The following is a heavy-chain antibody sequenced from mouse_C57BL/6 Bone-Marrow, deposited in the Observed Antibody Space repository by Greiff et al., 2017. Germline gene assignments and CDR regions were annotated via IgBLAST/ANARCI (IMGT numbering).Heavy chain of an antibody. V-gene: IGHV1-50*01. J-gene: IGHJ2*01. CDR2: IDPSDSYT. CDR3: ARGITTVVATNYMDY. D-gene: IGHD1-1*01. CDR1: GYTFTSYW. Sequence: VQLQQPGAELVKPGASVKLSCKASGYTFTSYWMQWVKQRPGQGLEWIGEIDPSDSYTNYNQKFKGKATLTVDTSSSTAYMQLSRLTSEDSAVYYCARGITTVVATNYMDYWGQGTTLTVSS.